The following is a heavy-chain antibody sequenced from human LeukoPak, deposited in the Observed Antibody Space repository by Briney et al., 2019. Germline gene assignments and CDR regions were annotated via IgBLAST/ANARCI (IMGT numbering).Heavy chain of an antibody. CDR2: IYTSGST. D-gene: IGHD2-2*01. J-gene: IGHJ6*03. Sequence: SETLSLTCTVSGGSIGSYYWSWIRQPAGKGLEWIGRIYTSGSTNYNPSLKSRVTMSVDTSKNQFSLKLSSVTAADTAVYYCARDGIVVVPAATRPYYYYYYYMDVWGKGTTVTVSS. CDR3: ARDGIVVVPAATRPYYYYYYYMDV. V-gene: IGHV4-4*07. CDR1: GGSIGSYY.